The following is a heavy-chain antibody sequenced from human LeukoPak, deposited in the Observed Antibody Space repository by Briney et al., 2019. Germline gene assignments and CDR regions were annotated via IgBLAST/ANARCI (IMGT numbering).Heavy chain of an antibody. CDR1: GYTLTELS. CDR2: FDPEDGET. Sequence: ASVKVSCKVSGYTLTELSMHWVRQAPGKGLEWMGGFDPEDGETIYAQKFQGRVTMTEDTSTDTAYMELSSLRSEDTAVYYCATYIVVVPAAIFAFDIWGQGTMVTVSS. V-gene: IGHV1-24*01. CDR3: ATYIVVVPAAIFAFDI. J-gene: IGHJ3*02. D-gene: IGHD2-2*02.